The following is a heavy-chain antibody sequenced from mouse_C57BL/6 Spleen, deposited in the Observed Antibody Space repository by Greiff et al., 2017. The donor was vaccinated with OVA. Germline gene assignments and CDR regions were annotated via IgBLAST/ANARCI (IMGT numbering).Heavy chain of an antibody. CDR3: ARDGSSPHYFDY. D-gene: IGHD1-1*01. J-gene: IGHJ2*01. CDR1: GYAFTNYL. CDR2: INPGSGGT. V-gene: IGHV1-54*01. Sequence: VQLQQSGAELVRPGTSVKVSCKASGYAFTNYLIEWVKQRPGQGLEWIGVINPGSGGTNYNEKFKGKATLTADKSSSTAYMQLSSLTSEDSAVYFCARDGSSPHYFDYWGQGTTLTVSS.